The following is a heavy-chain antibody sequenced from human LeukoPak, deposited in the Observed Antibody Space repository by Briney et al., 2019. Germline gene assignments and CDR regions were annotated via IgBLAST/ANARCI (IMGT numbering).Heavy chain of an antibody. V-gene: IGHV1-2*02. J-gene: IGHJ4*02. D-gene: IGHD6-13*01. CDR2: INPNSGGT. CDR3: ARGVSIAAADLDY. Sequence: ASVKVSCKASGYTFTGYYMHWVRQAPGQGLEWMGWINPNSGGTNYAQKFQGRVTMTRDTSISTAYMELSRLRSDDTAVYYCARGVSIAAADLDYWGQGTLVTVSS. CDR1: GYTFTGYY.